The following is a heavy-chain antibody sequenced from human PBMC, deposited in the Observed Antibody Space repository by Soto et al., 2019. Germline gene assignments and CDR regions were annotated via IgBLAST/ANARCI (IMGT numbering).Heavy chain of an antibody. J-gene: IGHJ5*02. CDR1: GFTFSNAW. CDR2: IKSKTDGGTT. Sequence: GSLRLSCAASGFTFSNAWINWVRQAPGKGLEWVGRIKSKTDGGTTDFAAPVKGRFAISRDDSKNMVYLQMNSLRAEDTAVYYCAKEEASNYESWFDPWGQGTLVTVSS. CDR3: AKEEASNYESWFDP. D-gene: IGHD4-4*01. V-gene: IGHV3-15*07.